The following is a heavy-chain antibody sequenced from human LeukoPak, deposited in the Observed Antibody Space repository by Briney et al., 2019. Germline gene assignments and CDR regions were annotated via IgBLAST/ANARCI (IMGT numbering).Heavy chain of an antibody. J-gene: IGHJ4*02. CDR2: ISGSGGST. D-gene: IGHD3-10*01. CDR3: AKEDDYYGSGSYYTASGY. V-gene: IGHV3-23*01. Sequence: GSLRLSCAASGFTFSSYGMSWVRQAPGKGLEWVSAISGSGGSTYYADSVKGRFTISRDNSKNTLYLQMNSLRAEDTAVYYCAKEDDYYGSGSYYTASGYWGQGTLVTVSS. CDR1: GFTFSSYG.